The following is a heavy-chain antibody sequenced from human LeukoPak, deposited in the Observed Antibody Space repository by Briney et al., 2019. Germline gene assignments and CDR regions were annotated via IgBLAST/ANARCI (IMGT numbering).Heavy chain of an antibody. D-gene: IGHD3-10*01. V-gene: IGHV4-31*03. CDR3: ARNIVSGRYLDY. CDR2: IYYSGNT. Sequence: PSETLSLTCTVSGGSITSGGYYWSWIRLHPGKGLEWIGYIYYSGNTYYNPSLKSRVTISLDTSKKQFSLKLSSVTAADTAVYYCARNIVSGRYLDYWGQGTLVTVSS. J-gene: IGHJ4*02. CDR1: GGSITSGGYY.